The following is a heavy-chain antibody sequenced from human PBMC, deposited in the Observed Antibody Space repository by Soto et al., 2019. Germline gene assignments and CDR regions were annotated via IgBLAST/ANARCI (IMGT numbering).Heavy chain of an antibody. D-gene: IGHD3-3*01. CDR1: GYTFTSYV. CDR3: ARGPPYYDFWSGYSGGAYYFDY. V-gene: IGHV1-18*04. J-gene: IGHJ4*02. CDR2: ISAYNGNT. Sequence: ASVKVSCKASGYTFTSYVISWVLQAPGQGLEWMGWISAYNGNTNYAQKLQGRVTMTTDTSTSTAYMELRSLRSDDTAVYYCARGPPYYDFWSGYSGGAYYFDYWGQGTLVTVSS.